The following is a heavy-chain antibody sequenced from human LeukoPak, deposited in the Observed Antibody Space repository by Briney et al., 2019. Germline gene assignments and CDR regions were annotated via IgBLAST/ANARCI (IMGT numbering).Heavy chain of an antibody. D-gene: IGHD3-9*01. J-gene: IGHJ6*03. V-gene: IGHV1-69*13. CDR3: ARSRDDILTGYVYYYYMDV. CDR2: IIPILGTA. Sequence: ASVKVSCKASGGTFSSYAISWVRQAPGQGLEWVGGIIPILGTANYAQKFQGRVTITADESTSTTYMELSSLRSEDTAVYYCARSRDDILTGYVYYYYMDVWGKGTTVTVSS. CDR1: GGTFSSYA.